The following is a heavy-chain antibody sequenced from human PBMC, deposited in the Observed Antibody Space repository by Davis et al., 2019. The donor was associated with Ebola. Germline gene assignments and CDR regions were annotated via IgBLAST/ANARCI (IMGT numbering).Heavy chain of an antibody. J-gene: IGHJ4*02. Sequence: GSLRLSCAASGFTFSSYAMSWVRQAPGKGLEWVSAISGSGGSTYYADSVKGRFTISRDNSKNTLYLQMSSLRAEDTAGYYCVKATYYYDSSGYYSNPLDYWGQGTLVTVSS. CDR3: VKATYYYDSSGYYSNPLDY. CDR2: ISGSGGST. V-gene: IGHV3-23*01. CDR1: GFTFSSYA. D-gene: IGHD3-22*01.